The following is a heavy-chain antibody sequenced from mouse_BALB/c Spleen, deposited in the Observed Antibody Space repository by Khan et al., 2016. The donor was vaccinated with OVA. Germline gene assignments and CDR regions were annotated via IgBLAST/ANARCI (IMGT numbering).Heavy chain of an antibody. Sequence: VQLVESGPGLVAPSQSLSITCTVSGFSLSRYNLHWVRQPPGKGLEWLGMIWGGGSTDYNSALKSRLSISKDNSKSQVFLKMNGLQTDDTAMYYCARAYGTNLGYYALDYWGQGTSVTVSS. CDR3: ARAYGTNLGYYALDY. CDR2: IWGGGST. D-gene: IGHD1-1*01. V-gene: IGHV2-6-4*01. CDR1: GFSLSRYN. J-gene: IGHJ4*01.